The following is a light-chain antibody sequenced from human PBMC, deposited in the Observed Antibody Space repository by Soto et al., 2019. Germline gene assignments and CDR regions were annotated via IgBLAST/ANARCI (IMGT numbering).Light chain of an antibody. Sequence: QSVLTQPRSVSGSPGQSITISCTGTSSDVGGYKYVSWYRQYPGKAPKVMIYEVSTRPSWISNRFSGSKSGNTASLTISGLQAEDEADYYCSSYASSSTLVFGGGTKLTVL. V-gene: IGLV2-14*01. J-gene: IGLJ2*01. CDR3: SSYASSSTLV. CDR2: EVS. CDR1: SSDVGGYKY.